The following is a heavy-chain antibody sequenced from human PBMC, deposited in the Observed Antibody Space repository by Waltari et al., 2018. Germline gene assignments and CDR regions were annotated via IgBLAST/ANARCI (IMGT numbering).Heavy chain of an antibody. CDR2: IYYSGST. J-gene: IGHJ5*02. V-gene: IGHV4-39*07. CDR3: ARDGDRSSTLLGWFDP. CDR1: GGSISSSSYY. Sequence: QLQLQESGPGLVKPSETLSLTCTVSGGSISSSSYYWGWIRPPPGKGLEWIGSIYYSGSTYYNPSLKSRVTISVDTSKNQFSLKLSSVTAADTAVYYCARDGDRSSTLLGWFDPWGQGTLVTVSS. D-gene: IGHD2-2*01.